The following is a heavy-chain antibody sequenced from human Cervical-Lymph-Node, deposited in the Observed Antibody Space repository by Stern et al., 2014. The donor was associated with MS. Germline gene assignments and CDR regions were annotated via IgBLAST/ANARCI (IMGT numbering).Heavy chain of an antibody. CDR3: ARDTSSPERSDW. CDR1: GVTVSRDY. V-gene: IGHV3-53*01. J-gene: IGHJ4*02. Sequence: EVQLVESGGGVIQPGGSLRLSCTASGVTVSRDYMTWVRQAPGKGLEWVSLITIVGSTFYTDSVKGRFTISRDDSKNTVYLHMTSLRAEDTAMYYCARDTSSPERSDWWGQGTLVTVSS. D-gene: IGHD1-1*01. CDR2: ITIVGST.